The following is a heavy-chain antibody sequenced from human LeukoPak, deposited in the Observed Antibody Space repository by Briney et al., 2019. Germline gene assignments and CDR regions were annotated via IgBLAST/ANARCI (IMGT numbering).Heavy chain of an antibody. CDR2: IYYSGST. CDR3: ASGECSGGSCYALAGY. D-gene: IGHD2-15*01. J-gene: IGHJ4*02. V-gene: IGHV4-59*01. CDR1: GGSISSYY. Sequence: SETLSLTCTVSGGSISSYYWSWIRQPPGKGLEWIGYIYYSGSTNHNPSLKSRVTISVDTSRNQFSLKLSSVTAADTAVYYCASGECSGGSCYALAGYWGQGTLVTVSS.